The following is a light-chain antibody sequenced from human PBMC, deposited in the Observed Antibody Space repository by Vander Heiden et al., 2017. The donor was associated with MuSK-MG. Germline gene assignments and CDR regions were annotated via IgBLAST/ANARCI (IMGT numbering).Light chain of an antibody. V-gene: IGKV1-5*03. Sequence: DLQLPQSPSIMSASVGDRVTISCRASQNIRNWLAWYQQKPVRAPNLLIYSASSLESGGSARCSGSGSGTEFTLTISSLQPDDFATYDRQQDNSHWYTFGQGTKLEIK. J-gene: IGKJ2*01. CDR3: QQDNSHWYT. CDR2: SAS. CDR1: QNIRNW.